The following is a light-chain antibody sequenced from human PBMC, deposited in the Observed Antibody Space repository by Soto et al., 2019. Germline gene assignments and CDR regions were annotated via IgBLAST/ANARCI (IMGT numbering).Light chain of an antibody. V-gene: IGKV3-20*01. CDR2: GAS. J-gene: IGKJ1*01. CDR3: QQYASPGVT. Sequence: EIVLTQSPGTLSLSTGERATLSCRASQSVSSSYLAWYQQKPGQAPRLLIYGASSRATGIPDRFSGSRSGTDFTLTISRLEPEDVAVYYCQQYASPGVTCGQGTNVDIK. CDR1: QSVSSSY.